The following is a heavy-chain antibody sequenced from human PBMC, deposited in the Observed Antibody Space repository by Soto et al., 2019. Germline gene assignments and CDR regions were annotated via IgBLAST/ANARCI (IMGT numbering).Heavy chain of an antibody. CDR1: GGTFSSYA. CDR3: ATSQTTGILGYYYGMDV. CDR2: TIPIFGTA. J-gene: IGHJ6*02. D-gene: IGHD4-17*01. Sequence: QVQLVQSGAEVKKPGSSVKVSCKASGGTFSSYAISWVRQAPGQGLEWMGGTIPIFGTANYAQKFQGRVTITADESTSTAYMELSSLRSEDTAVYYCATSQTTGILGYYYGMDVWGQGTTVTVSS. V-gene: IGHV1-69*01.